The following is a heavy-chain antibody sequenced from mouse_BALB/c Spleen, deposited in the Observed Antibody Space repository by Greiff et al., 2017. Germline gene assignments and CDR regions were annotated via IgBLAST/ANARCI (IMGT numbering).Heavy chain of an antibody. V-gene: IGHV5-6-5*01. D-gene: IGHD1-1*01. CDR3: ARGHYYGSSYGAWFAY. CDR1: GFTFSSYA. J-gene: IGHJ3*01. CDR2: ISSGGST. Sequence: DVKLVESGGGLVKPGGSLKLSCAASGFTFSSYAMSWVRQTPEKRLEWVASISSGGSTYYPDSVKGRFTISRDNARNIRYLQMSSLRSEDTAMYYCARGHYYGSSYGAWFAYWGQGTLVTVSA.